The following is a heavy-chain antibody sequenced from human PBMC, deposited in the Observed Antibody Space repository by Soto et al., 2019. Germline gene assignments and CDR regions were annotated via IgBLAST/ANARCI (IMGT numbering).Heavy chain of an antibody. V-gene: IGHV4-31*02. CDR1: GGSISGGAYY. Sequence: SETLSLTCTVSGGSISGGAYYCSWIRHLPGKGLEWIGYIYYSGSTYYNPSLKSRVAISVDTSKNQFSLKLTSVTAADTAVYYCATSVLMATIPDTWGQGTLVTVS. J-gene: IGHJ5*02. CDR2: IYYSGST. CDR3: ATSVLMATIPDT. D-gene: IGHD2-8*01.